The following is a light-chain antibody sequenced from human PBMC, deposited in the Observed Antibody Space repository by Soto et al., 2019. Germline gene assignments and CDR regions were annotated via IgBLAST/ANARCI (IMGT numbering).Light chain of an antibody. CDR3: CSYVGSYTSYV. J-gene: IGLJ1*01. CDR1: SSDVGTYNF. CDR2: DVT. Sequence: QSVLTQPRSVSGSPGQSVTISCTGTSSDVGTYNFVSWYQQHPGKAPKFMIYDVTKRPSGVPDRFSGSKSGNTASLTISGIQAEDEADYYCCSYVGSYTSYVFGTGTKLTVL. V-gene: IGLV2-11*01.